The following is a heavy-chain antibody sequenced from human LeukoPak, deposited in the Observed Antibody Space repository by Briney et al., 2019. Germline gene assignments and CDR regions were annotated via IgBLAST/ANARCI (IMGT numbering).Heavy chain of an antibody. CDR3: AKPRTERYCSSTSCYVDPFDY. V-gene: IGHV3-23*01. D-gene: IGHD2-2*01. Sequence: PGGSLRLSCAASGFTFSSYAMSWVRQAPGKGLEWVSAISGSGGSTYYADSVKGRFTISGDNSKNTLYLQMNSLRAEDTAVYYCAKPRTERYCSSTSCYVDPFDYWGQGTLVTVSS. CDR2: ISGSGGST. CDR1: GFTFSSYA. J-gene: IGHJ4*02.